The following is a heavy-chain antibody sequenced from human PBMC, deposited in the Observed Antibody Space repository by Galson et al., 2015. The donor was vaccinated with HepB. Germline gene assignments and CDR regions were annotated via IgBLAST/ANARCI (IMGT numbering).Heavy chain of an antibody. D-gene: IGHD6-19*01. CDR3: ARVGRAVAGFLRYNWFDP. CDR1: GGSISSYC. J-gene: IGHJ5*02. Sequence: SETLSLTCTVSGGSISSYCWSWIRQPPGKGLEWIGYIYYSGSTNYNPSLKSRVTISVDTSKNQFSLKLSSVTAADTAVYYCARVGRAVAGFLRYNWFDPWGQGTLVTVSS. V-gene: IGHV4-59*01. CDR2: IYYSGST.